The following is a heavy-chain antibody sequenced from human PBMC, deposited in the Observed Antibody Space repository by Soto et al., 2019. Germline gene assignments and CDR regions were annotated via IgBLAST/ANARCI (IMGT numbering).Heavy chain of an antibody. D-gene: IGHD1-1*01. CDR3: ARGCNWNPCPQRFDY. V-gene: IGHV4-34*01. CDR2: INHSGST. J-gene: IGHJ4*02. CDR1: GGSFSGYY. Sequence: PSETLSLTCAVYGGSFSGYYWSWIRQPPGKGLEWIGEINHSGSTNYNPSLKSRVTISVDTSKDQFSLKLSSVTAADTAVYYCARGCNWNPCPQRFDYWGQGTLVTVSS.